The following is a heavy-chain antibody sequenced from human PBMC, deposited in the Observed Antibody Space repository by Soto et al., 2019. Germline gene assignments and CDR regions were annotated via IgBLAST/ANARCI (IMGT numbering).Heavy chain of an antibody. Sequence: PGEPLKISCXGSGYSFSTFWIGWVRQMPGKGLEWMGIIYPSDSDTRYSPSFQGQVTISADKSSRTAYLQWSSLKASDSAMYYCARLPQDYYYHGMDVWGQGTKVTVSS. V-gene: IGHV5-51*01. J-gene: IGHJ6*02. CDR3: ARLPQDYYYHGMDV. CDR2: IYPSDSDT. CDR1: GYSFSTFW.